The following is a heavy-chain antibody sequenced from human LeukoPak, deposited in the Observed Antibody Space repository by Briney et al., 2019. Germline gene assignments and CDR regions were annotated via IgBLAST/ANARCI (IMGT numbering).Heavy chain of an antibody. V-gene: IGHV3-48*02. D-gene: IGHD4-17*01. CDR1: GFTFSTYS. CDR3: ARETLPYYGEYDHYYYYGMDV. CDR2: ISSSSSTI. Sequence: GGSLRLSCAVSGFTFSTYSMNWVRQAPGKGLEWVSYISSSSSTIYYADSVKGRFTISRDNAKNSLYLQMNSLRDEDTAVYYCARETLPYYGEYDHYYYYGMDVWGQGTTVTVSS. J-gene: IGHJ6*02.